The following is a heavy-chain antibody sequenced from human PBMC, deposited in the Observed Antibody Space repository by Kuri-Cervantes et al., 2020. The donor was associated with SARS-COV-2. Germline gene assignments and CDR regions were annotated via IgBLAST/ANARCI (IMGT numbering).Heavy chain of an antibody. V-gene: IGHV3-21*01. CDR1: GFTFSSYS. CDR2: ISSSSSYI. CDR3: ARSLQVVAL. D-gene: IGHD2-15*01. J-gene: IGHJ4*02. Sequence: GESLKISCAASGFTFSSYSMNWVRQAPGKGLEWVSSISSSSSYIYYADSVKGRFTISRDNAKNSQYLQMNSLRAEDTAAYYCARSLQVVALWGQGTLVTVSS.